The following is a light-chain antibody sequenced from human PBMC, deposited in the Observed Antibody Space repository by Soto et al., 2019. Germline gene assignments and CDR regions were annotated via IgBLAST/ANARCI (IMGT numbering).Light chain of an antibody. Sequence: IVLTQSPGTLSLSPGEVATLSCGASQTITYNFLAWYQKKPGLAPRLLVYDASNRATGIPDRFSGSGYGTDFTLTISTLEAEDVAVYYCQHYGESSSTFGGGTRVEI. V-gene: IGKV3D-20*01. J-gene: IGKJ4*01. CDR1: QTITYNF. CDR2: DAS. CDR3: QHYGESSST.